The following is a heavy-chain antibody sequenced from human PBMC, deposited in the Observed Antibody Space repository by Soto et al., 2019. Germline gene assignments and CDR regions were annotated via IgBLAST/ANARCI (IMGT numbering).Heavy chain of an antibody. CDR3: ARVDDILTGYPFDY. V-gene: IGHV4-61*01. Sequence: KASETLSLTCTVSGGSVSSGSSYWSWVRQPPGKGLEWIGYIYYSGSTNYNPSLKSRVTISVDTSKNQFSPKLNSVTAADTAMYYCARVDDILTGYPFDYWGQGTLVTVSS. CDR1: GGSVSSGSSY. D-gene: IGHD3-9*01. CDR2: IYYSGST. J-gene: IGHJ4*02.